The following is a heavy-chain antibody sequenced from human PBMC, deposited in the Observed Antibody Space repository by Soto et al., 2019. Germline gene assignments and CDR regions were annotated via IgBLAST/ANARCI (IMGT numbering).Heavy chain of an antibody. CDR1: GYTFTSYG. CDR2: ISAYNGNT. D-gene: IGHD6-6*01. CDR3: ARDSGQLVDY. V-gene: IGHV1-18*01. Sequence: ASVKVSCKASGYTFTSYGISWVRQAPGQGLEWMGWISAYNGNTNYAQKFQGRVTMTRNTSISTAYMELSSLRSEDTAVYYCARDSGQLVDYWGQGTLVTVSS. J-gene: IGHJ4*02.